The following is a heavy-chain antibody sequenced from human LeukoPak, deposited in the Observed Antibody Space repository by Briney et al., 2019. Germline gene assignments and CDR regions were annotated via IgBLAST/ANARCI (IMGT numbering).Heavy chain of an antibody. V-gene: IGHV1-18*04. Sequence: ASVKVSCKASGYTFTGPYIHWMRQAPGQGLEWMGWISAYNGNTNYAQKLQGRVTMTTDTSTSTAYMELRSLRSDDTAVYYCAREFRRGYSGYTTPRHFDYWGQGTLVTVSS. CDR1: GYTFTGPY. D-gene: IGHD5-12*01. CDR3: AREFRRGYSGYTTPRHFDY. J-gene: IGHJ4*02. CDR2: ISAYNGNT.